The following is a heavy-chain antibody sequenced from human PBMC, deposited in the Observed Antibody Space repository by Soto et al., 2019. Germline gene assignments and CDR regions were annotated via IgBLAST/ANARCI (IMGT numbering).Heavy chain of an antibody. J-gene: IGHJ4*02. CDR3: ARDPGGYGDYSYFDY. V-gene: IGHV3-48*02. CDR2: ISSSSSTI. CDR1: GFTFSSYS. Sequence: GGSLRLSCAASGFTFSSYSMNWVRQAPGKGLEWVSYISSSSSTIYYADSVKGRFTISRDNAKNSLYLQMNSLRDEDTAVYYCARDPGGYGDYSYFDYWGQGTLVTVSS. D-gene: IGHD4-17*01.